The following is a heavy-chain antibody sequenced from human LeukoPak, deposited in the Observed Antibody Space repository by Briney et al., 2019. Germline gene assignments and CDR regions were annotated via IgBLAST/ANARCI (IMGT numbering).Heavy chain of an antibody. CDR1: GGSISSGGYY. J-gene: IGHJ4*02. V-gene: IGHV4-31*01. D-gene: IGHD3-22*01. CDR3: ARVNIYESSGYTDY. CDR2: IYYCEIS. Sequence: SETLSLTCTVSGGSISSGGYYWSWIRQHPGKGLEWIGYIYYCEISYYIPSLNSPVTISVDTSKNQFSLKLSSVTATDTAVEYCARVNIYESSGYTDYRGQGTLGTVSS.